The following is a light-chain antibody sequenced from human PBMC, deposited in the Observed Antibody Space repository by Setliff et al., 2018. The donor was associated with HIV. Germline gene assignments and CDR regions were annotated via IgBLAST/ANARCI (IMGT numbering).Light chain of an antibody. V-gene: IGLV3-21*04. CDR3: QVWDTSSDHPG. Sequence: SYELTQPPSVSVAPGKTARITCGGNDIGSKSVHWYQQKPGQAPVLVIYYDSDRPSGIPERFSGFNSGNTATLTISRFEAGDEADYYCQVWDTSSDHPGFGTGTKVTVL. CDR1: DIGSKS. CDR2: YDS. J-gene: IGLJ1*01.